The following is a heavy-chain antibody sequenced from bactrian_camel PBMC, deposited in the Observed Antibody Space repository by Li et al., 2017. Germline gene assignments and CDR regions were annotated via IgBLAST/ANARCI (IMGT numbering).Heavy chain of an antibody. CDR3: VAGSLNYSDTECTYND. V-gene: IGHV3S63*01. D-gene: IGHD1*01. Sequence: HVQLVESGGGLVQAGGSLKLSCTASGFGLTFGDYAMGWFRQAPGKEREWVGAIYTGSSRTYYADSAKGRFAIFQENAKSTVYLQMNSLKPEDTARYYCVAGSLNYSDTECTYNDWGQGPRSPSP. CDR1: GFGLTFGDYA. J-gene: IGHJ4*01. CDR2: IYTGSSRT.